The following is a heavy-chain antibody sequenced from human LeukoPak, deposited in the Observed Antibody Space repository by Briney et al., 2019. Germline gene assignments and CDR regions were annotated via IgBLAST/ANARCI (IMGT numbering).Heavy chain of an antibody. D-gene: IGHD3-10*01. CDR2: INSDGSST. J-gene: IGHJ3*02. Sequence: QSGGSLRLSCAASGFTFSSYWMHWVRQVPGKGLVWVSRINSDGSSTSYADSVKGRFTISRGNAKNTLYVQMNSLRVEDTAVYYCSTGSGHAFDIWGRGTMVTVSS. CDR3: STGSGHAFDI. V-gene: IGHV3-74*01. CDR1: GFTFSSYW.